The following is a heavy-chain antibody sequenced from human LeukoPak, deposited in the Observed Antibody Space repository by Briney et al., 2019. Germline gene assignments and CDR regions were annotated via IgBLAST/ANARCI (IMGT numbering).Heavy chain of an antibody. CDR1: SYTFTNYA. V-gene: IGHV1-18*01. J-gene: IGHJ5*02. D-gene: IGHD3-3*01. Sequence: ASVKVSCKASSYTFTNYAFTWVRQAPGQGLEWMGWISAYNGNTNYAQKLQGRVTMTTDTSTSTAYMELRSLRSDDTAVYYCARGLEWLTRRHTWFDPWGQGTLVTVPS. CDR2: ISAYNGNT. CDR3: ARGLEWLTRRHTWFDP.